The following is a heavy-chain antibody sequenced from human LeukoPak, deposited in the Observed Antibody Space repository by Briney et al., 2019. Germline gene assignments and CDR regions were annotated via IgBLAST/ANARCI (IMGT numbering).Heavy chain of an antibody. Sequence: GGSLRLSCAASGFTFSDYAMHWVRQAPGMGLEWLAVISYDGSHKFYADSVRGRFTISRDDSKNTLYLQMSSLRVEDTAVYSCARPRTAKIPSAFDSWGQGTLVTVSS. J-gene: IGHJ4*02. CDR1: GFTFSDYA. CDR3: ARPRTAKIPSAFDS. V-gene: IGHV3-30*04. CDR2: ISYDGSHK. D-gene: IGHD5-18*01.